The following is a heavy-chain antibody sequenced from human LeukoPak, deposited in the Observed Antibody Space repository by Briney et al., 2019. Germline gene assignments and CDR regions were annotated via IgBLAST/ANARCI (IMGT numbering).Heavy chain of an antibody. CDR3: ARERGVAVAGEGVDP. CDR2: INPSGGST. D-gene: IGHD6-19*01. CDR1: GYTFTRHY. Sequence: GASAKVSCKASGYTFTRHYIQWVRQAPGQGLEWMGIINPSGGSTSYAQKFQGRVTLTRDTSTSTVYMELSSLRSEDTAVYYCARERGVAVAGEGVDPWGQGTLVTVSS. J-gene: IGHJ5*02. V-gene: IGHV1-46*01.